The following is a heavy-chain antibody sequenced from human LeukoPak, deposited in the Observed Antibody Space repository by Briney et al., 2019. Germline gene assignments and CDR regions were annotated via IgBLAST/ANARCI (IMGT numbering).Heavy chain of an antibody. D-gene: IGHD6-6*01. Sequence: ASVKVSCKASGYTITGYYMHWVRQAPGQGLEWMGWINPNSGGTKYAQKFRGRVTMTRDTSISTAYMELSRLRSDDTAVYYCARQYSTSSFDSWGQGTLVTVSS. V-gene: IGHV1-2*02. CDR2: INPNSGGT. CDR1: GYTITGYY. CDR3: ARQYSTSSFDS. J-gene: IGHJ4*02.